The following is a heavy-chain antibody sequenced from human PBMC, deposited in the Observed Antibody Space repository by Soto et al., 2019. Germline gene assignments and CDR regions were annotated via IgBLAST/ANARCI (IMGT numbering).Heavy chain of an antibody. V-gene: IGHV1-18*01. Sequence: ASVKVSCKASGYTFTSYGISWVRHAPGQGLEWMGWISAYNGNTNYAQKLQGRVTMTTDTSTSTAYMELRSLRSDDTAVYYCARDWGIVGATTRDAFDIWGQGTMVTVSS. CDR1: GYTFTSYG. D-gene: IGHD1-26*01. J-gene: IGHJ3*02. CDR3: ARDWGIVGATTRDAFDI. CDR2: ISAYNGNT.